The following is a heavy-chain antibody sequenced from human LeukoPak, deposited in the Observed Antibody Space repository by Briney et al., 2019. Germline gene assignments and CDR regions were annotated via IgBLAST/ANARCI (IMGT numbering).Heavy chain of an antibody. J-gene: IGHJ4*02. CDR1: GYSFTSYW. CDR2: IDPRDSYT. CDR3: ARLERSGYYVY. V-gene: IGHV5-10-1*01. Sequence: GESLKISCKGSGYSFTSYWIGWVRQMPGKGLEWMGRIDPRDSYTKYSPSFQGHVSISADKSISTAYLQWSSLKASDTATYYCARLERSGYYVYWGQGTLVTVSS. D-gene: IGHD3-22*01.